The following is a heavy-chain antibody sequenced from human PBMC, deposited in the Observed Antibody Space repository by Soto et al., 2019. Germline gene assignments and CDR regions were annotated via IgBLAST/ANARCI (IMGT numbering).Heavy chain of an antibody. J-gene: IGHJ4*02. CDR3: ARDGPLGFLEWLLDY. CDR1: GFTFSSYA. D-gene: IGHD3-3*02. V-gene: IGHV3-30-3*01. Sequence: QVQLVESGGGVVQPGRSLRLSCAASGFTFSSYAMHWVRQAPGKGLEWVAVISYDGSNKYYADSVKGRFTISRDNSKNTLYLQMNSLRAEDTAVYYCARDGPLGFLEWLLDYWGQGTLVTVSS. CDR2: ISYDGSNK.